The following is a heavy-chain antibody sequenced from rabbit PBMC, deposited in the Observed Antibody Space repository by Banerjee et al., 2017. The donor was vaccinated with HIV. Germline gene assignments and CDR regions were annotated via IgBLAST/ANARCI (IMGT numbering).Heavy chain of an antibody. Sequence: QEQLVESGGGLVQPEGSLTLTCKASGFDFSSSYWICWVRQAPGKGPEWIACIYVGSSGNTYYASWAKGRFTISRSTSLNTVTLQMTGLTAADTATYFCARDPGSNYWGPYYFNLWGPGTLVTVS. CDR1: GFDFSSSYW. J-gene: IGHJ4*01. CDR2: IYVGSSGNT. D-gene: IGHD8-1*01. V-gene: IGHV1S45*01. CDR3: ARDPGSNYWGPYYFNL.